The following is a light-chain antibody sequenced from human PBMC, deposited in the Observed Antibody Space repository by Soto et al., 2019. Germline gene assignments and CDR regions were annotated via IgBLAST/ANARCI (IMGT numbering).Light chain of an antibody. CDR2: AAT. J-gene: IGKJ2*01. CDR1: QSVSGN. CDR3: QQYNNWPSET. V-gene: IGKV3-15*01. Sequence: EIVMTQSPAILPVSPGERATLSCRASQSVSGNLAWYQQTPGQPPRLLIYAATTRAPGVPDRFSGSGSRTDFSPTISSVQSEDFGVYYCQQYNNWPSETFGQGTKLEIK.